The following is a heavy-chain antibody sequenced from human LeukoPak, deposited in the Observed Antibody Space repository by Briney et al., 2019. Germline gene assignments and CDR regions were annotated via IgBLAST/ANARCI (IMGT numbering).Heavy chain of an antibody. Sequence: SETLSLTCTVSGYSISSGYFWGWVRQPPGKGLEWIGYIYYSGSTYYNPSLKSRVTISVDTSKNQFSLKLNSVTAADTAVYYCARGDLYSSSWYNWGQGTLVTVSS. CDR3: ARGDLYSSSWYN. CDR1: GYSISSGYF. J-gene: IGHJ4*02. CDR2: IYYSGST. D-gene: IGHD6-13*01. V-gene: IGHV4-38-2*02.